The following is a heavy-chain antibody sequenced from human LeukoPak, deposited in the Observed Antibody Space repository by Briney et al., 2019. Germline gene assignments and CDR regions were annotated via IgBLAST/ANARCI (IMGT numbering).Heavy chain of an antibody. CDR3: AKRIRLGELSFDY. CDR2: IDGSAGAT. Sequence: GGSLRLSCAASGFTFSNYVMNWVRQAPGKGPEWVSSIDGSAGATYYADSVKGRFTISRDNSKNTLYLHMNSLRAEDTAVYYCAKRIRLGELSFDYWGQGTLVTVSS. CDR1: GFTFSNYV. D-gene: IGHD3-16*02. V-gene: IGHV3-23*01. J-gene: IGHJ4*02.